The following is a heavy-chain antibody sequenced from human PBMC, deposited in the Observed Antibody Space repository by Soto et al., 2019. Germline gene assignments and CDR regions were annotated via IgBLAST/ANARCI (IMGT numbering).Heavy chain of an antibody. J-gene: IGHJ5*02. CDR3: ARDLEYWFDP. Sequence: QVQLQESGPGLVKPSETLSLTCTVSGGSISSYYWSWIRQPPGKGLEWIGYIYYSGSTNYNPSLKSRVTISVHTSKNQFSLKLSSVTAADTAVYYCARDLEYWFDPWGQGTLVTVSS. CDR1: GGSISSYY. V-gene: IGHV4-59*01. CDR2: IYYSGST.